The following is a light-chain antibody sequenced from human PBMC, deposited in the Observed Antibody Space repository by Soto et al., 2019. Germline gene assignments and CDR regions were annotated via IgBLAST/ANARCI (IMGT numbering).Light chain of an antibody. V-gene: IGKV3-15*01. Sequence: ELVLTQSPVALSLSSGERATLSCRASQGIGDTLAWYQHKPGQTPRLLIYDTSTRATGVPDRFSGSGSGTEFALIISSLQSEDVAVYYCQQYSNWPPAITFGQGTRLEIK. CDR2: DTS. J-gene: IGKJ5*01. CDR1: QGIGDT. CDR3: QQYSNWPPAIT.